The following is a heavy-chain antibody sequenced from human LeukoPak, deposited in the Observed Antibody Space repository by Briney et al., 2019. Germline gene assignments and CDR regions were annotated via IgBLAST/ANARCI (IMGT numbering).Heavy chain of an antibody. CDR2: ISYDGSDK. Sequence: GGSLRLSCAVSGFTSGFPFSSFSMHWVRQAPGKGLEWVSVISYDGSDKQYADSVRGRFTISRDNSKSTVFLQMNGLTVEDTAIYYCSRDPAAAGFDSSGQGTLVTVSS. J-gene: IGHJ5*01. V-gene: IGHV3-30*04. D-gene: IGHD6-13*01. CDR1: GFPFSSFS. CDR3: SRDPAAAGFDS.